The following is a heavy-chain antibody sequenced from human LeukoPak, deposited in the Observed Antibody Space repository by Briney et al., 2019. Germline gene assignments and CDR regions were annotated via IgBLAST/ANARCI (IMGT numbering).Heavy chain of an antibody. CDR2: ISAYNGNT. J-gene: IGHJ3*02. CDR3: ARDSLGIPSGDAFDI. Sequence: ASVTVSCKASGYTFTSYGISWVRQAPGQGLEWMGWISAYNGNTNYAQKLQGRVTMTTDTSTSTAYMELRSLRSDDTAVYYCARDSLGIPSGDAFDIWGQGTMVTVSS. CDR1: GYTFTSYG. V-gene: IGHV1-18*01. D-gene: IGHD1-1*01.